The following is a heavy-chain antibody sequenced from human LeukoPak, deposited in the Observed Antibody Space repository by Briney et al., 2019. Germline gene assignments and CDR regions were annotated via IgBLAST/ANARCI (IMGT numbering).Heavy chain of an antibody. CDR3: ARDPYYDSSGYYAFDI. J-gene: IGHJ3*02. Sequence: QAGGSLRLSCAASGFTFRRYWMSWVRQAPGKGLEWVSNINKNGSEKYYVDSVKGRFTISRDNAKNSLYLQMNSLRAEDTAVYSCARDPYYDSSGYYAFDIWGQGTMVTVSS. D-gene: IGHD3-22*01. CDR1: GFTFRRYW. V-gene: IGHV3-7*01. CDR2: INKNGSEK.